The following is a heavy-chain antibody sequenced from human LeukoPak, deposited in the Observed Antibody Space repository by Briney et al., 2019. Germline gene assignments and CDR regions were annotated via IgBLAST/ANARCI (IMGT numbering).Heavy chain of an antibody. V-gene: IGHV3-15*01. J-gene: IGHJ3*02. CDR2: IKSKTDGGTT. D-gene: IGHD3-22*01. Sequence: GGSLRLSCAASGFTFSNAWMSWVRQAPGKGLEWVGRIKSKTDGGTTDYAAPVKGRFTISRDDSKNTLYLQMNSLKTEDTAVYYCTTGITMIVVPDAFDIWGQGTMVTVSS. CDR3: TTGITMIVVPDAFDI. CDR1: GFTFSNAW.